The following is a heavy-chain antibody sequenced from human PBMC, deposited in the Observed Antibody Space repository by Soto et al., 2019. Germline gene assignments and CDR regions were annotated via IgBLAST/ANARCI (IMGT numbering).Heavy chain of an antibody. J-gene: IGHJ4*02. Sequence: GGSLRLSCAASGFTFSNAWMSWVRQAPGKGLEWVGRIKSKTDGGTTDYAAPVKGRFTISRDDSKNTLYLQMNSLKTEDTAVYYCTTSLRIDSSGWYFYFDYWGQGTLVTVSS. CDR3: TTSLRIDSSGWYFYFDY. V-gene: IGHV3-15*01. CDR1: GFTFSNAW. D-gene: IGHD6-19*01. CDR2: IKSKTDGGTT.